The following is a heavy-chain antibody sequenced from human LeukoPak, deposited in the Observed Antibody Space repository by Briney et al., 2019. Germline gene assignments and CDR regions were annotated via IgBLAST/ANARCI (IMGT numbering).Heavy chain of an antibody. D-gene: IGHD6-13*01. V-gene: IGHV1-2*02. Sequence: GASVKVSCKASGYTFTGYYMYWVRQAPGQGLEWMGWINPNSGGTNYAQKFQGRVTMTRDTSISTAYMELSRLRSDDTAVYYCARDRGSGSSWYVYYYYYMDVWGKGTTVTVSS. CDR1: GYTFTGYY. CDR2: INPNSGGT. CDR3: ARDRGSGSSWYVYYYYYMDV. J-gene: IGHJ6*03.